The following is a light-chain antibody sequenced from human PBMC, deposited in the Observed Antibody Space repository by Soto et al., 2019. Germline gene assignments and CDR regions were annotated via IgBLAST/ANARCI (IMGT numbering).Light chain of an antibody. J-gene: IGKJ1*01. CDR1: QSISNW. Sequence: DTQMTQSPSTLSASVGDRATITCRASQSISNWLARYQQKPGKAPKLLINDASSLESGVPSRFSGSGSGTEFTLTISSLQPDDFATYYCQQYNSFSGTFGQGTKVDIK. CDR2: DAS. CDR3: QQYNSFSGT. V-gene: IGKV1-5*01.